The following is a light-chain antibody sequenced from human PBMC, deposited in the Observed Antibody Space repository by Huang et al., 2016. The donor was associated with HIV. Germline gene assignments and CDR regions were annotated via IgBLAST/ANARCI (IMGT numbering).Light chain of an antibody. V-gene: IGKV3-15*01. CDR3: QHYNNWPLS. CDR2: DTS. CDR1: HSVANK. J-gene: IGKJ4*01. Sequence: EIVMTQSPAVLSLSPGERATLSCTYSHSVANKLAWYQQKPGRTPRLVIYDTSTRSSGVPARFSGSGSGTKFTLTISGLQSEDFAVYYCQHYNNWPLSFGGGTRVEIK.